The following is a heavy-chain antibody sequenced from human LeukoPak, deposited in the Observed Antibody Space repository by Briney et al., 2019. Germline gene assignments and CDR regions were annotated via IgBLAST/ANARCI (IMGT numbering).Heavy chain of an antibody. CDR2: INSDGSST. Sequence: GGSLRLSCAASGFTFSSYWMHWVRQAPGKGLVWVSRINSDGSSTSYADSVKGRFTISRDNAKNTLYLQMNNLRAEDTAVYYCARGFWGSSGWYYWGQGTLVTVSS. CDR3: ARGFWGSSGWYY. V-gene: IGHV3-74*01. CDR1: GFTFSSYW. J-gene: IGHJ4*02. D-gene: IGHD6-19*01.